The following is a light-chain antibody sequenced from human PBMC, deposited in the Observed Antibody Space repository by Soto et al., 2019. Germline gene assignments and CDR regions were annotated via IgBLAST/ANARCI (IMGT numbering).Light chain of an antibody. CDR3: QSYDSSLSGPVV. J-gene: IGLJ2*01. CDR1: SSNIGAGYD. Sequence: QLVLTQPPSVSGAPGQRVTISCTGSSSNIGAGYDVHWYQQLPGTAPKLLIYGNSNRPSGVPDRFSGSKSGTSAPLAITGLQAEDEADYYCQSYDSSLSGPVVFGGGTKVTVL. CDR2: GNS. V-gene: IGLV1-40*01.